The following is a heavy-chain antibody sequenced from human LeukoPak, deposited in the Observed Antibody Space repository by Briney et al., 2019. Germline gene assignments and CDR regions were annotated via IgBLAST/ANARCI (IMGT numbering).Heavy chain of an antibody. D-gene: IGHD6-13*01. Sequence: PGGSLRLSCVASGFKFNNYWMNWVRQAPGKGLEWVANIKQDSSEEHYVDSVRGRFTISRDNAKNSLYLQMNSLRAEDTAVYYCARDSWSFLAAGQIFFDYWGQGTLVTVSS. V-gene: IGHV3-7*01. CDR1: GFKFNNYW. CDR3: ARDSWSFLAAGQIFFDY. J-gene: IGHJ4*02. CDR2: IKQDSSEE.